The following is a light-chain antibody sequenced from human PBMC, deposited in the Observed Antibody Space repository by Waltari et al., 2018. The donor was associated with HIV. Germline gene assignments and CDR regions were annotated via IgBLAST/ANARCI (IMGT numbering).Light chain of an antibody. CDR2: GHN. CDR1: FSNLGANT. Sequence: QSVMSHPPSASGTPGQTVTISCSGRFSNLGANTVNWYQQIPGTAPRPLVYGHNQRPSGVPARFSGSRSGTSASLTIGGLQSEDEADYYCSAWDDSLRATVFGTGTRVTVL. V-gene: IGLV1-44*01. CDR3: SAWDDSLRATV. J-gene: IGLJ1*01.